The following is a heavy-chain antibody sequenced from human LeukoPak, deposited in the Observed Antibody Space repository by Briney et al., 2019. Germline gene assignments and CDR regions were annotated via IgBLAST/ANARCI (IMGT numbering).Heavy chain of an antibody. D-gene: IGHD3-10*01. CDR3: ARGITMVRGVTRGMDV. CDR2: INPNSGGT. J-gene: IGHJ6*02. V-gene: IGHV1-2*02. CDR1: GYTFTGYY. Sequence: ASVKVSCKASGYTFTGYYMHWVRQAPGQGLEWMGWINPNSGGTNYAQKFQGRVTMTRDTSISTAYMELSRLRSDDTAVYYCARGITMVRGVTRGMDVWGQGTTVTVSS.